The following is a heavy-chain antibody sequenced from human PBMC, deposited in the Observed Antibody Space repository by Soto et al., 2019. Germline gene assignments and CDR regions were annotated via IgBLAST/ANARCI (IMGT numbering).Heavy chain of an antibody. D-gene: IGHD6-13*01. Sequence: QVQLVQSGAEVKKPGSSVKVSCKASGGTFSSYTISWVRQAPGQGLEWMGRIIPILGIANYAQKFQGRVTSTADKSTGTAYVALSSLRSEDTAVYYCASIGSSSRWGQGTMVTVAS. J-gene: IGHJ3*01. CDR2: IIPILGIA. V-gene: IGHV1-69*02. CDR3: ASIGSSSR. CDR1: GGTFSSYT.